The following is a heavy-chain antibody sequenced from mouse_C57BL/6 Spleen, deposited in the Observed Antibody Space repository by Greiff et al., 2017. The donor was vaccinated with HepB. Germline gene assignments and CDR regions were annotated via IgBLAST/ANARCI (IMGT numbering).Heavy chain of an antibody. Sequence: EVQLQQSGAELVRPGASVKLSCTASGFNIKDYYMHWVKQRPEQGLEWIGWIDPENGDTEYAPKFQGKATITADTSSNTAYLQLSSLTSEDTAVYYCTRGDYGFFAYWGQGTLVTVSA. CDR2: IDPENGDT. V-gene: IGHV14-4*01. CDR1: GFNIKDYY. CDR3: TRGDYGFFAY. J-gene: IGHJ3*01. D-gene: IGHD1-1*02.